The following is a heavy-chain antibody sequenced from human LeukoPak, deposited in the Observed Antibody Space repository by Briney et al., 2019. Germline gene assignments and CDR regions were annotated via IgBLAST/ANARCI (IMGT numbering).Heavy chain of an antibody. CDR3: AKAGPYYYDSSGYYHY. CDR1: GFTFSSYG. CDR2: ISYDGSNK. D-gene: IGHD3-22*01. Sequence: LRLSCAASGFTFSSYGMHWVRQAPGKGLEWVAVISYDGSNKYYADSVKGRFTISRDNSKNTLYLQMNSLRAEDTAVYYCAKAGPYYYDSSGYYHYWGQGTLVTVSS. J-gene: IGHJ4*02. V-gene: IGHV3-30*18.